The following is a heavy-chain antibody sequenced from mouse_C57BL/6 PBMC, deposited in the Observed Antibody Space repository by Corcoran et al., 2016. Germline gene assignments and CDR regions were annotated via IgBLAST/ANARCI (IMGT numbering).Heavy chain of an antibody. CDR2: INPNNGGT. CDR3: ASSRYYYYGSSYDYAMDY. CDR1: GYTFTDYY. J-gene: IGHJ4*01. Sequence: EGQLQLSGPELVKPGASVKISCKASGYTFTDYYMNWVKQSHGKSLEWIGDINPNNGGTSYNQKFKGKATLTVDKSSSTAYMELRSLTSEDSAVYYCASSRYYYYGSSYDYAMDYWGQGTSVTVSS. V-gene: IGHV1-26*01. D-gene: IGHD1-1*01.